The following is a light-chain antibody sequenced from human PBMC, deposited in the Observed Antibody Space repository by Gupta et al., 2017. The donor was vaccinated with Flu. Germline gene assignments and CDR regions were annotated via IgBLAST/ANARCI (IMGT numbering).Light chain of an antibody. CDR3: HQYGHPPYT. CDR2: GAS. V-gene: IGKV3-20*01. CDR1: QSILNNY. Sequence: ELVLTQSPGTMSLSPGARATLSCRASQSILNNYIGWHQQKPGQAPRLLSYGASRSSAGTPDRFSGSGSGADFTLTISSLEPEDFAVYYCHQYGHPPYTFGQGTKLEIK. J-gene: IGKJ2*01.